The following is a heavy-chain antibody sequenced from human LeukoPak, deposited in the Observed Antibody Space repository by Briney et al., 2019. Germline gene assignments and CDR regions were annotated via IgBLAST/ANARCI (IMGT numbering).Heavy chain of an antibody. CDR1: GGSFSGYY. D-gene: IGHD6-13*01. CDR3: AREQLVRRVVDY. J-gene: IGHJ4*02. Sequence: SSETLSLTCAVYGGSFSGYYWSWIRQPPGKGLEWIGEINHSGSTNYNPSLKSRVTISVDTSKNQFSLKLSSVTAADTAVYYCAREQLVRRVVDYWGQGTLVTVSS. V-gene: IGHV4-34*01. CDR2: INHSGST.